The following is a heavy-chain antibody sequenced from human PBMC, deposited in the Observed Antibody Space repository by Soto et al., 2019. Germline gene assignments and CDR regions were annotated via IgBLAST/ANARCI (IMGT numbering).Heavy chain of an antibody. J-gene: IGHJ4*01. Sequence: TLSLTCTVSGGSISSGGYYWSWIRQHPGKGLEWIGYIYYGGSTYYNPSLKSRATISGDTSKNQFSLKLSSVTAADTAVYYCARGGYYYENSGQNAYDYWGQGILVTVSS. CDR2: IYYGGST. CDR3: ARGGYYYENSGQNAYDY. D-gene: IGHD3-22*01. CDR1: GGSISSGGYY. V-gene: IGHV4-31*03.